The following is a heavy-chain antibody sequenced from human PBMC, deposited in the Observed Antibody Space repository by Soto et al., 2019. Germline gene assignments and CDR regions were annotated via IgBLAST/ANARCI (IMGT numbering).Heavy chain of an antibody. CDR1: GGSISSGGYY. Sequence: SETLSLTCTVSGGSISSGGYYWSWIRQHPGKGLEWIGYIYYSGSTYYNPSLKSRVTISVDTSKNQSSLKLSSVTAADTAVYYCARDLRLGWDAFDIWGQGTMVTVSS. D-gene: IGHD6-19*01. J-gene: IGHJ3*02. V-gene: IGHV4-31*03. CDR2: IYYSGST. CDR3: ARDLRLGWDAFDI.